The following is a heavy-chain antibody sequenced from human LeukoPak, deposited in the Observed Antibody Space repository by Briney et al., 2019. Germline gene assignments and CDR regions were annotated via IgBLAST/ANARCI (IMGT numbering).Heavy chain of an antibody. J-gene: IGHJ4*02. CDR2: ISWNSGSI. V-gene: IGHV3-9*01. D-gene: IGHD5-12*01. CDR3: AKGSGGYSVTYFDY. CDR1: GFTFDDYA. Sequence: GGSLRLSCAASGFTFDDYAMHWVRQAPGKGLEGVSGISWNSGSIGYADSVKGRFTISRDNAKNSLYLQMNSLRAEDTALYYCAKGSGGYSVTYFDYWGQGTLVTVSS.